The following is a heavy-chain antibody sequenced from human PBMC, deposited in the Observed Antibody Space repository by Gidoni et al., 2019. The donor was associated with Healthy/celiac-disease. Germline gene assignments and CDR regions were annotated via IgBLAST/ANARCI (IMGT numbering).Heavy chain of an antibody. D-gene: IGHD2-21*02. CDR2: IYYSGST. J-gene: IGHJ4*02. V-gene: IGHV4-31*03. Sequence: QVQLQESGPGLVKPSQTLSLTCTVSGGSISRGGYSWSWIRQHPGKGLEWIGYIYYSGSTYYNPSLKSRVTISVDTSKNQFSLKLSSVTAADTAVYYCARDTVVTPGGLDYWGQGTLVTVSS. CDR1: GGSISRGGYS. CDR3: ARDTVVTPGGLDY.